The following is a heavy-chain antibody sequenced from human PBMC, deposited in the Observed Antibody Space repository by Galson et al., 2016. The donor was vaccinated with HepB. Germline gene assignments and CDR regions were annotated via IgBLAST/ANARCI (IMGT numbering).Heavy chain of an antibody. Sequence: SVKVSCKAPGGTFSSFAISWVRQAPGQGLEWMGGITPIFGAGINAQRFQGRVTITADSSTSTAYMELRSLTSGDTAVYYCARSSYNRNYRNYYGMDVFGQGTTVTVSS. CDR2: ITPIFGAG. CDR1: GGTFSSFA. V-gene: IGHV1-69*06. CDR3: ARSSYNRNYRNYYGMDV. J-gene: IGHJ6*02. D-gene: IGHD1-7*01.